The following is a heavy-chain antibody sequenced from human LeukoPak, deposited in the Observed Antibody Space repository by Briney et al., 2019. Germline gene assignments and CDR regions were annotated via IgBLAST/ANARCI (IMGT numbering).Heavy chain of an antibody. CDR3: AREGSLLLWFGESNWFDP. V-gene: IGHV1-69*04. Sequence: SVKVSCKASGGTFSSYAISWVRQAPGQGLEWMGRIIPILGIANYAQKFQGRVTIPADKSTSTAYMELSSLRSEDTAVYYCAREGSLLLWFGESNWFDPWGQGTLVTVS. CDR2: IIPILGIA. J-gene: IGHJ5*02. D-gene: IGHD3-10*01. CDR1: GGTFSSYA.